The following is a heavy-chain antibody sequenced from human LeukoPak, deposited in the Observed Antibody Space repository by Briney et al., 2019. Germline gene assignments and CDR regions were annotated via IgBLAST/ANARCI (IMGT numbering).Heavy chain of an antibody. D-gene: IGHD4-17*01. CDR1: GGSFSGYY. Sequence: SETLSLTCAVYGGSFSGYYWSWIRQHPGKGLEWIGEINHSGSTNYNPSLKSRVTISIDTSKNQFSLKLRSVTAADTAVYYCARDLVTVTKGFDIWGLGTMVSVSS. CDR2: INHSGST. J-gene: IGHJ3*02. CDR3: ARDLVTVTKGFDI. V-gene: IGHV4-34*01.